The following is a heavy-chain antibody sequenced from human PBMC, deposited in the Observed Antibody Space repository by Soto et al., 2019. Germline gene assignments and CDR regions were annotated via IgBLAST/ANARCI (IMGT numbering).Heavy chain of an antibody. Sequence: QVQLVQSGAEVKKPGSSVKVSCKASGGTFSSYAISWVRQAPGQGLEWMGGIIPIFGTANYAQKFQGRVTITADESTSTAYMELSSLRSEDTAVYYCARGGCSGGSCHYEYYCYYYGMDVWGQGTTVTVSS. CDR3: ARGGCSGGSCHYEYYCYYYGMDV. D-gene: IGHD2-15*01. V-gene: IGHV1-69*01. CDR1: GGTFSSYA. CDR2: IIPIFGTA. J-gene: IGHJ6*02.